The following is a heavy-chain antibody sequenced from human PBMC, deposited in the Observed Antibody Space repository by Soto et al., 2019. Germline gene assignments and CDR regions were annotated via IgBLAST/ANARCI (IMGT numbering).Heavy chain of an antibody. CDR1: GFTFSSYW. CDR3: ARADNYYGSGSYLYFDY. Sequence: GGSLRLSCAASGFTFSSYWMHWVRQAPGKGLVWVSRINSDGSSTSYADSVKGRFTISRDNAKNTLYLQMNSLRAEDTAVYYCARADNYYGSGSYLYFDYWGQGTLVTVSS. V-gene: IGHV3-74*01. D-gene: IGHD3-10*01. J-gene: IGHJ4*02. CDR2: INSDGSST.